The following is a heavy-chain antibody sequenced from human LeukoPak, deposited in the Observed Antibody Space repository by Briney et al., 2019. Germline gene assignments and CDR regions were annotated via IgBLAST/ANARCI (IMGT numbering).Heavy chain of an antibody. V-gene: IGHV3-30*18. CDR2: ISYDGSNK. D-gene: IGHD1-14*01. CDR1: GFTFSSHG. J-gene: IGHJ4*02. CDR3: AKGYISLSDY. Sequence: GRSLRLSCAASGFTFSSHGMHWVRQAPGKGLEWVAVISYDGSNKYYADSVKGRFTISRDNSKNTLYLQMNSLRAEDTAVYYCAKGYISLSDYWGQGTLVTVSS.